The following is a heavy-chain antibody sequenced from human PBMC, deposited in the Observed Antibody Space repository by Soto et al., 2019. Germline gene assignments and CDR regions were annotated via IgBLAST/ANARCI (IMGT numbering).Heavy chain of an antibody. CDR2: ISGRGGYT. Sequence: EVQLLDSGGGLVQPGGSLRLSCAASGFTFSSYAMNWVRQAPGKGLEWVSVISGRGGYTYYADSVKGRFTISRDNSKNTLFLQMNSLRAEDTAIYYCTKEAPGHFDYWGQGTLVTVSS. CDR3: TKEAPGHFDY. CDR1: GFTFSSYA. J-gene: IGHJ4*02. V-gene: IGHV3-23*01.